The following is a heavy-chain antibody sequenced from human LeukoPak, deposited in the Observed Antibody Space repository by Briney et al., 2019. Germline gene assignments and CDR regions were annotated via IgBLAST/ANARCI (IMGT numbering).Heavy chain of an antibody. CDR2: MNAYNGNT. CDR3: ARDQSGATGTRWFDP. J-gene: IGHJ5*02. D-gene: IGHD1-1*01. CDR1: GYTFTSYG. Sequence: ASVKVSCKASGYTFTSYGISWVRQAPGQGLEWMGWMNAYNGNTNYAQKLQGRVTMTTDTSTSTAYMELRSLRSDDTAVYYCARDQSGATGTRWFDPWGQGTLVTVSS. V-gene: IGHV1-18*01.